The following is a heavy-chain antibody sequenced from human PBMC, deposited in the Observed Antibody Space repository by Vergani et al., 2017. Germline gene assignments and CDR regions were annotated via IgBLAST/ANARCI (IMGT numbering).Heavy chain of an antibody. CDR2: ISGSGGST. D-gene: IGHD3-10*01. V-gene: IGHV3-23*01. CDR1: GFTFSSYA. J-gene: IGHJ5*02. CDR3: AKYSRITMVRGPTSRPYNWFDP. Sequence: EVQLLESGGGLVQPGGSLRLSCAASGFTFSSYAMSWVRQAPGKGLEWVSAISGSGGSTYYADSVKGRFTISRDNSKNTLYLQMNSLRAEDTAVYYCAKYSRITMVRGPTSRPYNWFDPWGQGTLVTVSS.